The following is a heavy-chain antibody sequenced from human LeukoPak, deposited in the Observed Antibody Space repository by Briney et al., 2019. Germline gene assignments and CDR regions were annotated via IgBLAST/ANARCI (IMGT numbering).Heavy chain of an antibody. Sequence: GASVKVSCKVSGYTLTELSMHWVRQAPGKGLEWMGGFDPEDGETIYAQKFRGRVTMTEDTSTDTAYMELSSLRSEDTAVYYCATYYYDSSGYYGGYYFDYWGQGTLVTVPS. D-gene: IGHD3-22*01. J-gene: IGHJ4*02. CDR2: FDPEDGET. CDR3: ATYYYDSSGYYGGYYFDY. CDR1: GYTLTELS. V-gene: IGHV1-24*01.